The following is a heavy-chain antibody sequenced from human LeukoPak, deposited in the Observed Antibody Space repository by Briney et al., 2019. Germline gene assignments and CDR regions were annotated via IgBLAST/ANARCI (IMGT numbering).Heavy chain of an antibody. CDR1: GFTVSSDY. CDR2: IYSGGTT. CDR3: ARARDYGDYEY. V-gene: IGHV3-53*01. J-gene: IGHJ4*02. D-gene: IGHD4-17*01. Sequence: GGSLRLSCAASGFTVSSDYMSSFRQAPGKGLEWVSVIYSGGTTYYADSVKGRFTISRDNSKNTLYLQMNSLRAEDTAVYYCARARDYGDYEYWGQGTLVTVSS.